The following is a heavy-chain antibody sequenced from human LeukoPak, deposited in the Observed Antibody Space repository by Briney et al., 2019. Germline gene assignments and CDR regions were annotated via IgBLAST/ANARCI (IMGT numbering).Heavy chain of an antibody. V-gene: IGHV3-48*04. CDR3: ATSLFGAAAGFDY. CDR1: GFTFSSYS. D-gene: IGHD6-13*01. Sequence: PGGSLRLSCAASGFTFSSYSMNWVRQAPGKGLEWVSYISSSSSTIYYADSVKGRFTISRDNAKNSLYLQMNSLRAEDTAVYYCATSLFGAAAGFDYWGQGTLVTVSS. CDR2: ISSSSSTI. J-gene: IGHJ4*02.